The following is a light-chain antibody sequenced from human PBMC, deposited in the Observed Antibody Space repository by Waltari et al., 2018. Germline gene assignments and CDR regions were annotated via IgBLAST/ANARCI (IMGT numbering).Light chain of an antibody. CDR1: SSDISPYKR. CDR2: EVT. CDR3: AAWTDTSKIV. Sequence: QSALPQPPSVSGSPGQSVTISCTGTSSDISPYKRVSWYQHPPGTAPKLIIFEVTTRPSGVPDRFSGSQSGYTASLTISGLQAEDEAHYYCAAWTDTSKIVFGGGTRVTVL. V-gene: IGLV2-18*02. J-gene: IGLJ2*01.